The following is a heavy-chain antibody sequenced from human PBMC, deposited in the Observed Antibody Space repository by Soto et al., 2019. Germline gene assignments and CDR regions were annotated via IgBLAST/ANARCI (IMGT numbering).Heavy chain of an antibody. Sequence: ASVKVSCKASGGTFSSYAISWVRQAPVQGLELMVGMIPMFCTANYAQKFQGRFTITSYESTITSYIELIILRSDDTSVYYCARGAYSGRYHNTWFDPWGQGTLVTVSS. CDR3: ARGAYSGRYHNTWFDP. V-gene: IGHV1-69*13. D-gene: IGHD1-26*01. CDR1: GGTFSSYA. CDR2: MIPMFCTA. J-gene: IGHJ5*02.